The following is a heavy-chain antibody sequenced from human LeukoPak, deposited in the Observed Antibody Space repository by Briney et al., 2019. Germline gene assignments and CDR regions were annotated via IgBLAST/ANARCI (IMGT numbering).Heavy chain of an antibody. Sequence: AGTLRFYSAASRFTCSSYWMHWLPQAPGKGLVWVSRLKSDGSTNYADSVKGRFTISRDNAKNTLSLQMNSLRAEDTGVYYCARAPSEIGGYYPEYFRHWGQGTLVTVSS. CDR1: RFTCSSYW. CDR3: ARAPSEIGGYYPEYFRH. D-gene: IGHD3-22*01. V-gene: IGHV3-74*01. J-gene: IGHJ1*01. CDR2: LKSDGST.